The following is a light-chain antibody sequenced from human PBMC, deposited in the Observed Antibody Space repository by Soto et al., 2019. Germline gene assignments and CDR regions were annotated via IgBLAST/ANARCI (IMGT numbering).Light chain of an antibody. J-gene: IGLJ2*01. CDR3: CAYAGNDNVV. Sequence: QSALTQPRSVSGSPGQSVTISCTGTRSDVGAYNYVSWYQLYPGKAPKFMIYDVNKRPSGVPGRFSGSKSGNTASLTISGVQAEDEADYYCCAYAGNDNVVFGGGTKLTVL. CDR1: RSDVGAYNY. CDR2: DVN. V-gene: IGLV2-11*01.